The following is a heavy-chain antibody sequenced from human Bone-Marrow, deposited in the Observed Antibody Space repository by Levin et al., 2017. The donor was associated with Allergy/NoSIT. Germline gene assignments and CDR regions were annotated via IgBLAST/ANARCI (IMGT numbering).Heavy chain of an antibody. Sequence: SETLSLTCTVSGDSITSTSCYWGWIRQPPGKGLEWIGSIYFNGNTYYNPSLKSRVTISIDTSKSQFSLKLNSATAADTALYYCARRLPGRYYFDYWGLGSLVTVSS. CDR3: ARRLPGRYYFDY. V-gene: IGHV4-39*01. J-gene: IGHJ4*02. CDR2: IYFNGNT. D-gene: IGHD1-1*01. CDR1: GDSITSTSCY.